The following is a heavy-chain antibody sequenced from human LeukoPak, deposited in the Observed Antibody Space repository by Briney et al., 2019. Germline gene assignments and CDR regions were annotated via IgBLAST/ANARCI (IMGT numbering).Heavy chain of an antibody. CDR1: GFNFRDHW. CDR3: VKNNGWFHLAQ. D-gene: IGHD6-19*01. Sequence: GGSLRLSCAVSGFNFRDHWMDWVRQAPGKGLQWVGHIKNDGSETYYLDSLKGRFSISRDNTNNALYLQMDSLRVEDTAVYYCVKNNGWFHLAQWGQGTLVTVSS. CDR2: IKNDGSET. V-gene: IGHV3-7*03. J-gene: IGHJ4*02.